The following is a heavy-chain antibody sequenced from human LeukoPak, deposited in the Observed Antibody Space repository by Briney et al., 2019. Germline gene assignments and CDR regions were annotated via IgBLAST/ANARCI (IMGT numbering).Heavy chain of an antibody. CDR3: VKRSGYSSSWIFDY. Sequence: PGGSLRLSCAASGFTFSNYAMSWVRQAPGKGLEYVSAISSNGGSTYYADSVKGRFTISRDNSKNTLYLQMSSLRAEDTAVYYCVKRSGYSSSWIFDYWGQGTLVTVSS. CDR2: ISSNGGST. D-gene: IGHD6-13*01. CDR1: GFTFSNYA. J-gene: IGHJ4*02. V-gene: IGHV3-64D*06.